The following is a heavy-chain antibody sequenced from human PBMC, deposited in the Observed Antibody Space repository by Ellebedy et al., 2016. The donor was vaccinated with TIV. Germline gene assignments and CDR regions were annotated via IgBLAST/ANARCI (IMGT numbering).Heavy chain of an antibody. J-gene: IGHJ6*03. CDR1: GFTFSSYG. D-gene: IGHD4-17*01. V-gene: IGHV3-30*18. Sequence: GESLKISXAASGFTFSSYGMHWVRQAPGKGLEWVAVISYDGSNKYYADSVKGRFTISRDNSKNTLYLQMNSLRAEDTAVYYCAKFRRDDYGDYNNYYYYMDVWGKGTTVTVSS. CDR3: AKFRRDDYGDYNNYYYYMDV. CDR2: ISYDGSNK.